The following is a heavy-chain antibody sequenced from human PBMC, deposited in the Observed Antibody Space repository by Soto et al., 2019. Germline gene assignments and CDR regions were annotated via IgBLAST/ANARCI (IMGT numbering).Heavy chain of an antibody. CDR3: ARVPSTFGGDPGGSFDY. J-gene: IGHJ4*02. CDR2: IYYSGST. V-gene: IGHV4-30-4*01. CDR1: GGSISSGDYY. D-gene: IGHD3-10*01. Sequence: PSETLSLTCTVSGGSISSGDYYWSWIRQPPGKGLEWIGYIYYSGSTYYNPSPKSRVTISVDTSKNQFSLKLSSVTAADTAVYYCARVPSTFGGDPGGSFDYWGQGTLVTVSS.